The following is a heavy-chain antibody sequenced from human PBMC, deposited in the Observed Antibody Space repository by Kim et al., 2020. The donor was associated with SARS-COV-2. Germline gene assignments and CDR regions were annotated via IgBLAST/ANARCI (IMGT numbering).Heavy chain of an antibody. Sequence: SVNGRFTISRDNAKNSLYLQMNSLRAEDTAVYYCARSEGGFFDGNYGMDVWGQGTTVTVSS. V-gene: IGHV3-21*01. J-gene: IGHJ6*02. D-gene: IGHD3-3*01. CDR3: ARSEGGFFDGNYGMDV.